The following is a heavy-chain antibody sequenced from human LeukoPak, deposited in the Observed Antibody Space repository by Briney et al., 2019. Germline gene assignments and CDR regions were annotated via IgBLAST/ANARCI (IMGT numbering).Heavy chain of an antibody. CDR3: ARTHPYSGSFDY. Sequence: SETLSLTCTVSGGSVSSYYWGWIRQPPGKGLEWIGSIYHSGSTYYNPSLNTRVTISVDTSKNQFSLKLSSVTAADTAVYYCARTHPYSGSFDYWGQGTLVTVSS. V-gene: IGHV4-38-2*02. CDR1: GGSVSSYY. D-gene: IGHD1-26*01. CDR2: IYHSGST. J-gene: IGHJ4*02.